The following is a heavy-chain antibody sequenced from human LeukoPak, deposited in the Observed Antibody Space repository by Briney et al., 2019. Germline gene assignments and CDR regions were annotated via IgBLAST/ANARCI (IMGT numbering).Heavy chain of an antibody. CDR1: GFTFKTYS. Sequence: GGSLRLSCAASGFTFKTYSMNWVRQAPGKGLEWVSSITPTSSKTHIYYADSVKGRFIISRDNANNSLYLQMNSLRAEDTAVYYCARDRFGFGESFDYWGQGTLVTVSP. D-gene: IGHD3-10*01. V-gene: IGHV3-21*06. CDR2: ITPTSSKTHI. CDR3: ARDRFGFGESFDY. J-gene: IGHJ4*02.